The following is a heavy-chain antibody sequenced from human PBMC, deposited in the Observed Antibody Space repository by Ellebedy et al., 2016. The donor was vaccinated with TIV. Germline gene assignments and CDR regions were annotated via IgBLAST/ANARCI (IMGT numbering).Heavy chain of an antibody. V-gene: IGHV4-39*01. CDR3: ARRGATTVTHYGMDV. J-gene: IGHJ6*02. CDR2: IYYSGST. Sequence: MPGGSLRLSCTVSGGSISSSSYYWGWIRQPPGKGLEWIGSIYYSGSTYYNPSLKSRVTISVDTSKNQFSLKLCSVTAADTAVYYCARRGATTVTHYGMDVWGQGTTVTVSS. D-gene: IGHD4-17*01. CDR1: GGSISSSSYY.